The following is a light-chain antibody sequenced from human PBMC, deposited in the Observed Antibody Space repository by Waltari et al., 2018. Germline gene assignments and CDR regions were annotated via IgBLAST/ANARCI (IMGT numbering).Light chain of an antibody. CDR2: GAS. Sequence: EIVLTQSPGTLSLSPGESATLSCRTSQSVTRALAWYQQKPGKAPRLLIYGASNRATGIPDRLSGSGSGTDFSLTISSLEPEDFAVYYCQHYLRLPVTFGQGTKVEVK. J-gene: IGKJ1*01. V-gene: IGKV3-20*01. CDR1: QSVTRA. CDR3: QHYLRLPVT.